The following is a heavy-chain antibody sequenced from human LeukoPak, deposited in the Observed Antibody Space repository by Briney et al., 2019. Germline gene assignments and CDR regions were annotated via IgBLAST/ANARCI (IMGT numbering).Heavy chain of an antibody. CDR2: IQYSGST. V-gene: IGHV4-59*11. CDR1: GSSITSHY. CDR3: ARGTYSFSFGM. Sequence: SETLSLTCGVSGSSITSHYWSWIRQPPGKGLELLGYIQYSGSTNYNPSLRSRVTISLDMLKNQFSLKGTSVTAADTALYVCARGTYSFSFGMWGLGTLSPSLQ. J-gene: IGHJ3*02. D-gene: IGHD2-21*01.